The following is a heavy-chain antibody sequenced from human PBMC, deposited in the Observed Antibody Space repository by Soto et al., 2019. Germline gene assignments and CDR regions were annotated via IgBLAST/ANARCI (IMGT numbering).Heavy chain of an antibody. CDR3: ASERSGPFYYYYGMDV. D-gene: IGHD3-3*01. CDR1: GYTFTSYY. J-gene: IGHJ6*02. CDR2: INPSGGST. Sequence: ASVKVSCKASGYTFTSYYMHWVRQAPGQGLEWMGIINPSGGSTSYAQKFQGRVTMTRDTSTSTVYMELSSLRSEDTAVYYCASERSGPFYYYYGMDVWGQGTTVTVSS. V-gene: IGHV1-46*01.